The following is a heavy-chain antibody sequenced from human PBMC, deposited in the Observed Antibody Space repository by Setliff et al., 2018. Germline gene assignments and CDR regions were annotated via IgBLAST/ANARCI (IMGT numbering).Heavy chain of an antibody. J-gene: IGHJ6*03. CDR3: AREGVDTRSSTDYRYYMDL. Sequence: SVKVSCKASGGTFSGYGISWVRQAPGQGLEWLGGTIPNFGTTNYAQEFQGRVTIITDESTSTAYMELSSLRFEDTAVYYCAREGVDTRSSTDYRYYMDLWGKGTTVTVSS. V-gene: IGHV1-69*05. D-gene: IGHD5-18*01. CDR2: TIPNFGTT. CDR1: GGTFSGYG.